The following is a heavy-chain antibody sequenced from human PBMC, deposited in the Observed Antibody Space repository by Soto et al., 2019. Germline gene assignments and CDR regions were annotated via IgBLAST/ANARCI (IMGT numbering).Heavy chain of an antibody. V-gene: IGHV3-33*01. CDR1: GFTFSSYG. CDR3: ARDSSRYSGYDGYYYGMDV. CDR2: IWYDGSNK. J-gene: IGHJ6*02. D-gene: IGHD5-12*01. Sequence: GGSLRLSCAASGFTFSSYGMHWVRQAPGKGLEWAAVIWYDGSNKYYADSVKGRFTISRDNSKNTLYLQMNSLRAEDTAVYYCARDSSRYSGYDGYYYGMDVWGQGTTVTVSS.